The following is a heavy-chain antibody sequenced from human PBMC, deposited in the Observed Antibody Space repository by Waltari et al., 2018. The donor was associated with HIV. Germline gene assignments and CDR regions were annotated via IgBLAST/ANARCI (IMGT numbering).Heavy chain of an antibody. CDR3: ATNYYDGSGSFY. D-gene: IGHD3-22*01. V-gene: IGHV4-39*07. J-gene: IGHJ4*02. CDR1: SGSISSSKYC. Sequence: QLQLQESGPGLVKPSETLSLTCRVSSGSISSSKYCWGWIRQPPGKGLQWIGTFNYDGNTLYNPSVTSRVTMSLDTSKNHCSLRLSSVTAADTAVYYCATNYYDGSGSFYRGQGTLVTVSS. CDR2: FNYDGNT.